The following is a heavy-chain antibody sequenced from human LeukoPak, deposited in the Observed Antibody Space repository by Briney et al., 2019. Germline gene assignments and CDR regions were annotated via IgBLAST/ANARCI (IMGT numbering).Heavy chain of an antibody. V-gene: IGHV3-48*01. CDR1: GFTFSSYS. J-gene: IGHJ3*02. Sequence: GGSLRLSCAASGFTFSSYSMNWVRQAPGKGLEWVSYISSSSSTIYYADSVKGRFTISRDNAKNSLYLQMNSLRAEDTAVYYCARAYYDSSGYYPRAFDIWGQGTMVTVSS. D-gene: IGHD3-22*01. CDR2: ISSSSSTI. CDR3: ARAYYDSSGYYPRAFDI.